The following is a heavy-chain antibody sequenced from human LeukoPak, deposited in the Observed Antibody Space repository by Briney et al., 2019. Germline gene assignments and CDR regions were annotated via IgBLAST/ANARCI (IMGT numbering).Heavy chain of an antibody. CDR1: GFTVSSNY. CDR2: IYSGGST. D-gene: IGHD6-19*01. V-gene: IGHV3-53*01. J-gene: IGHJ4*02. CDR3: ARAGQWPNFYYFDY. Sequence: QPGGSLRLSCAASGFTVSSNYMSWVRQAPGKGLEWVSVIYSGGSTSYADSVKGRFTISRDNSKNTLYLQMNSLRADGTAVYYCARAGQWPNFYYFDYWGQGTLLAVSS.